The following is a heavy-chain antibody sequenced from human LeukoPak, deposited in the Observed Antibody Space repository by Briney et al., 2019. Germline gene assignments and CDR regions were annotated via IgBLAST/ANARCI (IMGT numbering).Heavy chain of an antibody. CDR2: IYYSGST. D-gene: IGHD1-26*01. CDR3: ARGAGATTPNAFDI. J-gene: IGHJ3*02. Sequence: SETLSLTCTVSGGSISSGDYYWSWIRQPPGKGLEWIGYIYYSGSTYYNPSLKSRVTISVDTSKNQFSLKLSSVTAADTAVYYCARGAGATTPNAFDIWGQGTMVTVSS. V-gene: IGHV4-30-4*01. CDR1: GGSISSGDYY.